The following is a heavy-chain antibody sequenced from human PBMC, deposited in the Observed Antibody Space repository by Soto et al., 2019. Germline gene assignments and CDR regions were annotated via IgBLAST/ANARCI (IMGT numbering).Heavy chain of an antibody. D-gene: IGHD4-17*01. V-gene: IGHV4-30-4*01. CDR2: IYQSGTT. CDR3: VRDNYGDYDY. CDR1: GASISYTDYY. J-gene: IGHJ4*02. Sequence: SETLSLTCTVSGASISYTDYYWSWIRQPPGKGLEWIGYIYQSGTTYYNPSLKSRVTISLDTSKNQFSLKLSSVTAADTAVYFCVRDNYGDYDYWGQGTLVTVSS.